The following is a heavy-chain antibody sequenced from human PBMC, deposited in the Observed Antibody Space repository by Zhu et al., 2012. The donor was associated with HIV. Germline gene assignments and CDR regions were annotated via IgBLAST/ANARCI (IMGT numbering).Heavy chain of an antibody. V-gene: IGHV4-39*07. CDR1: GGSISGSSHY. D-gene: IGHD6-13*01. Sequence: QVQLQESGPGLVKPSETLSLTCTVSGGSISGSSHYWGWIRQPPGKGLEWIGSIFYSGSTYYNPSLNIRVTISVDTSKNHFSLKLSSVTAADTAVYYCARHGGIGYSSSWDPFDYWGQGTLVTVSS. J-gene: IGHJ4*02. CDR3: ARHGGIGYSSSWDPFDY. CDR2: IFYSGST.